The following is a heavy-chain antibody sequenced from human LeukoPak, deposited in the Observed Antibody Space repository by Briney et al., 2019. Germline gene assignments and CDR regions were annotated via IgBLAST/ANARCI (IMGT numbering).Heavy chain of an antibody. J-gene: IGHJ4*02. CDR1: GDSVSSNNAA. Sequence: SQTLSLTCVISGDSVSSNNAAWNWIRQSPSRGLEWLGRTYYRSKWYTYYAVSVKSRISINRDTSKNQFSLQLNSVTPEDTAVYYCARSTGPIDYWGQGTLVTVSS. V-gene: IGHV6-1*01. D-gene: IGHD1-1*01. CDR2: TYYRSKWYT. CDR3: ARSTGPIDY.